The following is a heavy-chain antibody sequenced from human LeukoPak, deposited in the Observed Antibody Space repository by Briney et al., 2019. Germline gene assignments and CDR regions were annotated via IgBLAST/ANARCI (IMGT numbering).Heavy chain of an antibody. CDR2: ISFDGSNH. V-gene: IGHV3-30*04. CDR3: AKDQGLWFGELNWFDP. J-gene: IGHJ5*02. Sequence: SGGSLRLSCVASGFTFSSVAMHWVRQAPGKGLEWVAVISFDGSNHYFADSVEGRFTISRDNSKNTLYLQMNSLRAEDTAVYYCAKDQGLWFGELNWFDPWGQGTLVTVSS. CDR1: GFTFSSVA. D-gene: IGHD3-10*01.